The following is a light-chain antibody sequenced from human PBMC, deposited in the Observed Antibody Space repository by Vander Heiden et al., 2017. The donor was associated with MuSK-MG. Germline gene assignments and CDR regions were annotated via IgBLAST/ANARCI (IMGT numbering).Light chain of an antibody. V-gene: IGKV3-20*01. CDR2: GAA. J-gene: IGKJ5*01. Sequence: EIVLTQSPGSLSLSPGERATLSCRASQSISSRYLAWYQQKPGQAPRLLIYGAASRATGIPDRFSGSGSGTVFTLTISRLEPEDFAVYYCQQYGGSPPITFGQGTRLEIK. CDR3: QQYGGSPPIT. CDR1: QSISSRY.